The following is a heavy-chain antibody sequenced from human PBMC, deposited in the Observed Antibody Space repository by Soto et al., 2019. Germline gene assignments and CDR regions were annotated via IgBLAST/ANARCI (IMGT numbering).Heavy chain of an antibody. V-gene: IGHV4-34*01. CDR1: GGSLSGYY. D-gene: IGHD6-13*01. CDR2: ISHGGST. Sequence: SETLSLTCAVYGGSLSGYYWSWIRQTPGKGLEWIGEISHGGSTEYNPSLKSRVTISLDTSKSQFSLQLSSVTAADTAVYSCARYGGSTLYYFDSWGQGTQVTVSS. CDR3: ARYGGSTLYYFDS. J-gene: IGHJ4*02.